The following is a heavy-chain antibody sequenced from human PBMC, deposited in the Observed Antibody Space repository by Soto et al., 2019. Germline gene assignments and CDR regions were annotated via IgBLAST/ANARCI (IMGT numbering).Heavy chain of an antibody. CDR3: AKYLYYYDSSGLGY. V-gene: IGHV3-30*18. D-gene: IGHD3-22*01. CDR2: ISYDGSNK. Sequence: QVQLVESGGGVVQPGRSLRLSCAASGFTFSSYGMHWVRQAPGKGLEWVAVISYDGSNKYYADSVKGRFTISRDNSKNTLYLQMNSLRAEDTAVYYCAKYLYYYDSSGLGYWGQGTLVTVSS. J-gene: IGHJ4*02. CDR1: GFTFSSYG.